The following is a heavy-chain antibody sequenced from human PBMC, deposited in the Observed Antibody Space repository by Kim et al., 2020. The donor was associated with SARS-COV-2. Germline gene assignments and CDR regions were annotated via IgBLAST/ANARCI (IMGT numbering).Heavy chain of an antibody. D-gene: IGHD5-18*01. CDR3: ARGNTLDY. Sequence: SETLSLTCAVYGGSFSGYYWSWIRQPPGKGLEWIGEINHSGSTNYNPSLKSRVTISVDTSKNQFSLKLSSVTAADTAVYYCARGNTLDYWGQGTLVTVSS. CDR2: INHSGST. CDR1: GGSFSGYY. V-gene: IGHV4-34*01. J-gene: IGHJ4*02.